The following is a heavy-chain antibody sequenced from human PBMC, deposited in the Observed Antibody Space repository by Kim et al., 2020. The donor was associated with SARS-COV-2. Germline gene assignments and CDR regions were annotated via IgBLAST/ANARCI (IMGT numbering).Heavy chain of an antibody. Sequence: SETLSLTCTVSGGSISSYYWSWIRQPPGKGLEWIGYIYYSGSTNYNPSLKSRVTISVDTSKNQFSLKLSSVTAADTAVYYCAREIGSYYPFDYWGQGTLV. CDR1: GGSISSYY. CDR3: AREIGSYYPFDY. V-gene: IGHV4-59*01. J-gene: IGHJ4*02. D-gene: IGHD1-26*01. CDR2: IYYSGST.